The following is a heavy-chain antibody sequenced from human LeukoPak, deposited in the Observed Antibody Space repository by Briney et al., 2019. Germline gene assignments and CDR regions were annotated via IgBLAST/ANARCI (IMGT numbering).Heavy chain of an antibody. Sequence: ASVKVSCKASGYTFTGYYMHWVRQAPGQGLEWMGWINPNSGGTNYAQKLQGRVTMTTDTSTSTAYMELRSLRSDDTAVYYCARDKVLRFLEWLPQSYYFDYWGQGTLVTVSS. J-gene: IGHJ4*02. CDR2: INPNSGGT. D-gene: IGHD3-3*01. CDR1: GYTFTGYY. V-gene: IGHV1-2*02. CDR3: ARDKVLRFLEWLPQSYYFDY.